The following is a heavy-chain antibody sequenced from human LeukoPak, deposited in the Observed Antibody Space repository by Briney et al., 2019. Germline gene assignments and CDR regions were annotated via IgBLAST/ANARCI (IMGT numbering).Heavy chain of an antibody. CDR3: GRGGSYAPLDY. V-gene: IGHV3-23*01. Sequence: GGSLRLSCAASGFTFNDSAMTWVRQAPGKGLEWVSAISTSGGDTIYTDSVKDRFTISRDNAKNTLYLQMNSLRAEDTAIYYCGRGGSYAPLDYWGQGTLVTVSS. CDR1: GFTFNDSA. J-gene: IGHJ4*02. D-gene: IGHD1-26*01. CDR2: ISTSGGDT.